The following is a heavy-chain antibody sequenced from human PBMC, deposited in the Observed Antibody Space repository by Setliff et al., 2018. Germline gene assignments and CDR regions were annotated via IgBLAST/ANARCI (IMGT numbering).Heavy chain of an antibody. Sequence: PSETLSLTCDVSGASISSGHYWSWIRQPPGKGLESIGYIQKSGGTNYNPALKSRVTISVDTSTNQFSLKLRSVTAADTAVYYCARLSWNGLRYYGLDVWGQGTTVTVSS. V-gene: IGHV4-59*11. CDR2: IQKSGGT. D-gene: IGHD3-3*01. CDR1: GASISSGHY. CDR3: ARLSWNGLRYYGLDV. J-gene: IGHJ6*02.